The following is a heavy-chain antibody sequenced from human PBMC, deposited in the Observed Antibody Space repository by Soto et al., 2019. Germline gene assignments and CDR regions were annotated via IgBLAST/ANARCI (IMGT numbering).Heavy chain of an antibody. CDR3: TTVSYGSGSYYNYYYYGMDV. V-gene: IGHV3-15*07. D-gene: IGHD3-10*01. CDR2: IKSKTDGGTT. J-gene: IGHJ6*02. CDR1: GFTFSNAW. Sequence: GGSLRLSCAASGFTFSNAWMNWVRQAPGKGLEWVGRIKSKTDGGTTDYAAPVKGRFTISRDDSKNTLYLQMNSLKTEDTAVYYCTTVSYGSGSYYNYYYYGMDVWGQGTTVTV.